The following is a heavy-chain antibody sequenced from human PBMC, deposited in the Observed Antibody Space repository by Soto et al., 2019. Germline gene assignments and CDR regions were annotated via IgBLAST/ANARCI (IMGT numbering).Heavy chain of an antibody. CDR2: INHSGST. D-gene: IGHD7-27*01. Sequence: SETLSLTCAVYGGSFSGYYWSWIRQPPGKGLEWIGEINHSGSTNYNPSLKSRVTISVDTSKNQFSLKLSSVTAADTAGYYCASRELGIDYWGQGTLVTVSS. CDR3: ASRELGIDY. CDR1: GGSFSGYY. J-gene: IGHJ4*02. V-gene: IGHV4-34*01.